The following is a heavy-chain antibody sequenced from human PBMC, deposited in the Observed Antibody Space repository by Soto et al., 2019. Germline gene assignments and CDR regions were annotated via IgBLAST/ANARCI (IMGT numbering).Heavy chain of an antibody. CDR3: ARYKSNYYSGMDV. D-gene: IGHD1-20*01. J-gene: IGHJ6*02. CDR2: IYYSGIT. Sequence: QVQLQESGPGLVKPSETLSLTCTVSGGSISSYYWSWIRQPPGKGLEWIGYIYYSGITNYNPSLKSRVXXSXDXXKNQFSLKLSSVTAADTAVYYCARYKSNYYSGMDVWGQGTTVTVS. V-gene: IGHV4-59*01. CDR1: GGSISSYY.